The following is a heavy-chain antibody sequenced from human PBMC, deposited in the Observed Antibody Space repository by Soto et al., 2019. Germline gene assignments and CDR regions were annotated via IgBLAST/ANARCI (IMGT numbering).Heavy chain of an antibody. CDR2: ISYDGSDK. V-gene: IGHV3-30-3*01. D-gene: IGHD3-9*01. CDR1: GFTFSIYG. J-gene: IGHJ4*02. CDR3: ARDSILTGRSDY. Sequence: GGSLRLSCAASGFTFSIYGVHWVRQAPGKGLEWVAVISYDGSDKYYAESVKGRFTISRDNSKNTLYLQMNSLRPEDTAVYYCARDSILTGRSDYWGQGTLVTVSS.